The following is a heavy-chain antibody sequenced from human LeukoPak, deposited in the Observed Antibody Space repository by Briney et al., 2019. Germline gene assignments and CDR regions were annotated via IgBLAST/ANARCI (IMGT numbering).Heavy chain of an antibody. CDR2: TSSSGSTI. J-gene: IGHJ5*02. Sequence: GGSLRLSCAASGFTFSSYEINWVRQAPGKGLEWVSSTSSSGSTIYYADSVKGRFTISRDNAKNSLYLQMNSLRAGDTAVYYCARVDTSGFYPWGQGTLVTVSS. CDR3: ARVDTSGFYP. V-gene: IGHV3-48*03. D-gene: IGHD3-22*01. CDR1: GFTFSSYE.